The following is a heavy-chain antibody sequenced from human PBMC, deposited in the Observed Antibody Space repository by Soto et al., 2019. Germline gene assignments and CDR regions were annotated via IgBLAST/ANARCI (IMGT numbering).Heavy chain of an antibody. Sequence: EVQLLESGGGLVQPGGSLRLSCAASGFTFSSYAMSWVRQAPGKGLEWVSAISGSGGSTYYADSVKGRFTISRDNSKNKRYLQMNSLRAEDTAVYYCAKRRYSGYEEELGPYYFDYWGQGTLVTVSS. D-gene: IGHD5-12*01. V-gene: IGHV3-23*01. CDR3: AKRRYSGYEEELGPYYFDY. CDR2: ISGSGGST. CDR1: GFTFSSYA. J-gene: IGHJ4*02.